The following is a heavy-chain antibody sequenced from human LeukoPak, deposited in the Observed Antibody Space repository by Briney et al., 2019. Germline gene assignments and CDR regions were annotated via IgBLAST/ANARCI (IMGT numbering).Heavy chain of an antibody. Sequence: GGSLRLSCAASGFTVSSNYMSWVRQAPGKGLEWVSVIYSGGSTCYADSVKGRFTISRDNSKNTLYLQMNSLRAEDTAVYYCARATAPFWSGYPIDYWGQGTLVTVSS. CDR3: ARATAPFWSGYPIDY. J-gene: IGHJ4*02. CDR2: IYSGGST. CDR1: GFTVSSNY. D-gene: IGHD3-3*01. V-gene: IGHV3-53*05.